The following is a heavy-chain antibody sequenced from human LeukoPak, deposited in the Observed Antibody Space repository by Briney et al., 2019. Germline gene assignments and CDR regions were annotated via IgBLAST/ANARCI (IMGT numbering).Heavy chain of an antibody. J-gene: IGHJ6*03. CDR1: GGSISSYY. CDR3: ARLFIPTGRNYYYMDV. Sequence: RPSETLSLTCTVSGGSISSYYWSWIRQPAGKGLEWIGRIYTSGSTNYNPSLKSRVTMSVDTSKNQFSLKLSSVTAADTAVYYCARLFIPTGRNYYYMDVWGKGTTVTVSS. V-gene: IGHV4-4*07. D-gene: IGHD2-21*01. CDR2: IYTSGST.